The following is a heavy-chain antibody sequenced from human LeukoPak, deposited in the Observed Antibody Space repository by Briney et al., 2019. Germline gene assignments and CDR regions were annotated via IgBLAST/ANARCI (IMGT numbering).Heavy chain of an antibody. CDR1: GFTFSSYG. D-gene: IGHD3-10*01. V-gene: IGHV3-30*18. J-gene: IGHJ4*02. CDR2: ISYDGSNK. Sequence: GRSLRLSCAASGFTFSSYGMHWVRQAPGKGLEWVAVISYDGSNKYYADSVKGRFTISRDNSKNTLYLQTNSLRAEDTAVYYCAKDLIWFGEPEYFDYWGQGTLVTVSS. CDR3: AKDLIWFGEPEYFDY.